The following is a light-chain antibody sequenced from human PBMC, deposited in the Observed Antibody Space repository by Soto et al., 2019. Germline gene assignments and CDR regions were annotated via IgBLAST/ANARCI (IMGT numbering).Light chain of an antibody. Sequence: QSVLTQPPSASGTPGQRVTISCSGSSXNIGSNTVNWYQQLPGTAPKLLIYSNNQRPSGVPDRFSGSKSGTSVSLAISGLQSEDEADYYCATWDDSLNAYVFGTGTKVTVL. CDR1: SXNIGSNT. CDR3: ATWDDSLNAYV. V-gene: IGLV1-44*01. J-gene: IGLJ1*01. CDR2: SNN.